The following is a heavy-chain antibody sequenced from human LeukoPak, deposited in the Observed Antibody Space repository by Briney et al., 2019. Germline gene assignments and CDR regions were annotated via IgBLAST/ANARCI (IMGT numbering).Heavy chain of an antibody. CDR3: AKAPI. Sequence: GGSLRLSCAASEFTFSSYAMHWIRQAPGKGLEWVANMNRDGSDKYYVASVKGRFTISRDNAENSLFLQMNSLRVEDTAVYYCAKAPIWGQGTMVTVSS. CDR1: EFTFSSYA. V-gene: IGHV3-7*01. CDR2: MNRDGSDK. J-gene: IGHJ3*02.